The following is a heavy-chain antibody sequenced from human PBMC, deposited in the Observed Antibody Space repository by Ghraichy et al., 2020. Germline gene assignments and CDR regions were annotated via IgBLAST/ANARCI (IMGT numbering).Heavy chain of an antibody. CDR1: GFTFSSYG. CDR2: IWHDGDNK. CDR3: ARDLVRLRKYRQGNWYFDV. V-gene: IGHV3-33*01. J-gene: IGHJ2*01. Sequence: GGSLRLSCAASGFTFSSYGMHWVRQAPGKGLDWVSYIWHDGDNKYYADSVKGRFTISRDNSKNTLYVQMNSLRAEDTAVYYCARDLVRLRKYRQGNWYFDVWGRGTLVTVSS. D-gene: IGHD2/OR15-2a*01.